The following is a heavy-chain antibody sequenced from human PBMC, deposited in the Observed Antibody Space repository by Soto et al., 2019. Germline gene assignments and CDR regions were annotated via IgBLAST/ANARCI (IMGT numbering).Heavy chain of an antibody. J-gene: IGHJ4*02. V-gene: IGHV3-74*01. CDR3: ARGLPNYSSFDS. Sequence: EVQLVESGGGLVQPGESLRLSCAASVFTFSSCWMHCIRQAPGKGQVWVSRVSSDGSSTVYANSVKGRLTISRDNAKNTLYLQMNSLSDEDTAVYYCARGLPNYSSFDSWGQGTLVTVSS. CDR1: VFTFSSCW. CDR2: VSSDGSST. D-gene: IGHD4-4*01.